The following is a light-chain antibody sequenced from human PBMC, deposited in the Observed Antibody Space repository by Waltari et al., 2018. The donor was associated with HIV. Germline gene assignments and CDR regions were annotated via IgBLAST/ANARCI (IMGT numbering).Light chain of an antibody. CDR2: KAS. CDR1: QSISSW. J-gene: IGKJ2*01. V-gene: IGKV1-5*03. Sequence: DIQMTQSPSTLSASVGDRVTIACRATQSISSWLAWYQQKPGKAPKLLIYKASSLESGVPSRFSGSGSGTEFTLTISSLQPDDFATYYCQQYNSFPYTFGQGTKLEIK. CDR3: QQYNSFPYT.